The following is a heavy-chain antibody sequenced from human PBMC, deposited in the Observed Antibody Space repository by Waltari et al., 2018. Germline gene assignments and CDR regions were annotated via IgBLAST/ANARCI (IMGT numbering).Heavy chain of an antibody. CDR2: IYHSGST. D-gene: IGHD6-13*01. Sequence: QVQLHESGPGLVKPSETLSLTCAVSGSSLSRGSYWAWLRHPPGKGLEWIGSIYHSGSTYYNPSIKSRVTISVDTSKNQFSLKLSSVTAADTAVYYCASRAGPGIAAARGAFDIWGQGTMVTVSS. CDR1: GSSLSRGSY. CDR3: ASRAGPGIAAARGAFDI. V-gene: IGHV4-38-2*01. J-gene: IGHJ3*02.